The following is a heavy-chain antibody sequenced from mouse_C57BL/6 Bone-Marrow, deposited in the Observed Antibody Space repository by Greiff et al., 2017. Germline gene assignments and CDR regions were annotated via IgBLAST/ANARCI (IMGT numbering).Heavy chain of an antibody. J-gene: IGHJ1*03. Sequence: QVQLQQSGPELVKPGASVKISCKASGYAFSSSWMNWVKQRPGKGLEWIGRIYPGDGDTNYNGKFKGKATLTADKSSSTAYMQLSSLTSEDSAVYFCARSYYYGSSSFVWGTGTTVTVSA. D-gene: IGHD1-1*01. CDR1: GYAFSSSW. V-gene: IGHV1-82*01. CDR2: IYPGDGDT. CDR3: ARSYYYGSSSFV.